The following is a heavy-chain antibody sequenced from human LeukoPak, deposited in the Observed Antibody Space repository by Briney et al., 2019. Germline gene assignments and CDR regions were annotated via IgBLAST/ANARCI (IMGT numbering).Heavy chain of an antibody. V-gene: IGHV1-18*04. Sequence: ASVKVSCKAFGYTFTSYGISWVRQAPGQGLEWMGWISAYNGNTNYAQKLQGRVTMTTDTSTSTAYMELRSLRSDDTAVYYCARGDDILTGYTNFDYWGQGTLVTVSS. CDR1: GYTFTSYG. D-gene: IGHD3-9*01. J-gene: IGHJ4*02. CDR2: ISAYNGNT. CDR3: ARGDDILTGYTNFDY.